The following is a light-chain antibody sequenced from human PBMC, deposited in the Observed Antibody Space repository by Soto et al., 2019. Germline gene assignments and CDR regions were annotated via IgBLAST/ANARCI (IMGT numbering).Light chain of an antibody. CDR2: DVS. CDR3: SSYRTSNTRQIV. V-gene: IGLV2-14*03. Sequence: QSVLTQPASVSGSPGQSIIISCTGTSSDVGSYNYVSWYQHHPGKAPKLMIYDVSNRPSGVSNRFSGSKSGNTASLSISGLQPEDEADYYCSSYRTSNTRQIVCGTGTKVTVL. J-gene: IGLJ1*01. CDR1: SSDVGSYNY.